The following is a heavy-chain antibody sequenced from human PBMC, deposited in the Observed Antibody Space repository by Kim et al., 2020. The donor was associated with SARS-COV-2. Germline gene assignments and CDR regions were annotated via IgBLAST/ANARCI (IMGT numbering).Heavy chain of an antibody. CDR2: ST. D-gene: IGHD3-22*01. CDR3: ARGVITTGFDY. V-gene: IGHV4-34*01. J-gene: IGHJ4*02. Sequence: STNYSPSLKSRLTISIDTSKNHLSLKLTSVTAAETAVYYCARGVITTGFDYWGQGTLVTVSS.